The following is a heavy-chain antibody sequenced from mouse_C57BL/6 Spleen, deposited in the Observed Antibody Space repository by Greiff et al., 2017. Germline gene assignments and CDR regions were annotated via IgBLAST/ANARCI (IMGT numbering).Heavy chain of an antibody. V-gene: IGHV1-85*01. CDR1: GYTFTTYD. CDR2: FHPYDDST. CDR3: ARWVYYAPDY. J-gene: IGHJ4*01. Sequence: VKLVESGPELVKPGASVKLSCKASGYTFTTYDINWVKQPPGQGLEWIGFFHPYDDSTKYNEKFKGKATLTVDTSSSTVYVELSRLTSDDSAVYFCARWVYYAPDYWGQGTSVTVSS.